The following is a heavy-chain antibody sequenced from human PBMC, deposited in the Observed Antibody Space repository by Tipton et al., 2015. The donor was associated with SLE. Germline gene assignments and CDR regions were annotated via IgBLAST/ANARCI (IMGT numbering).Heavy chain of an antibody. J-gene: IGHJ4*02. CDR3: ARGSDWNYYFDY. CDR1: GGTFSSYA. CDR2: IIPIFGTA. D-gene: IGHD1-7*01. V-gene: IGHV1-69*01. Sequence: QSGPEVKKPGSSVKVSCKASGGTFSSYAISWVRQAPGQGLEWMGGIIPIFGTANYAQKFQGRVTITADESTSTAYMDLSSLRSEDTAVYYCARGSDWNYYFDYWGQGTLVTVSS.